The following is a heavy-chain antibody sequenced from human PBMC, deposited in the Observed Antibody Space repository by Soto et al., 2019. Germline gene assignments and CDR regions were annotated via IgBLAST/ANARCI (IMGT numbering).Heavy chain of an antibody. D-gene: IGHD4-17*01. CDR1: GSTFTSYD. J-gene: IGHJ5*02. CDR3: ARGVKYGAYARWYDP. CDR2: MNPNSGAT. V-gene: IGHV1-8*01. Sequence: QVQLVQSGAEVKKPGASVKVSFKASGSTFTSYDINWVRQATGQGLEYLGWMNPNSGATDYVQKCLGRLTMTWDTSITTAYIELSGRRSEDSVLCFGARGVKYGAYARWYDPWGQGTLFTVSS.